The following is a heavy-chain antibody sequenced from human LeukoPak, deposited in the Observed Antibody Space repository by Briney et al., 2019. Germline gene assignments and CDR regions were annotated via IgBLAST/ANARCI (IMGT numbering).Heavy chain of an antibody. CDR2: IRQDGDTK. J-gene: IGHJ4*02. CDR1: GFTFSSYW. V-gene: IGHV3-7*03. CDR3: ARSLPYGTTWYGRSDF. D-gene: IGHD6-13*01. Sequence: GGSLRLSCAASGFTFSSYWMNWARQAPGKGLEWVANIRQDGDTKYYVDSVKGRFTISRDNAMNSLYLQMNSLRAEDTAIYYCARSLPYGTTWYGRSDFWGQGTLVTVSS.